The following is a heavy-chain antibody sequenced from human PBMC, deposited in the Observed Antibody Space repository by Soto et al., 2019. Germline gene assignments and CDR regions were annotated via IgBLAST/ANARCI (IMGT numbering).Heavy chain of an antibody. Sequence: ASVKVSCKASGGTFSSYTISWVRQAPGQGLEWMGRIIPFLGIANYAQQFQGRVTITADKSTSTAYMELSSLRSEDTAVYYCASSTTYQHLLLPWGQGTLVTVSS. CDR1: GGTFSSYT. D-gene: IGHD1-7*01. V-gene: IGHV1-69*02. CDR3: ASSTTYQHLLLP. J-gene: IGHJ5*02. CDR2: IIPFLGIA.